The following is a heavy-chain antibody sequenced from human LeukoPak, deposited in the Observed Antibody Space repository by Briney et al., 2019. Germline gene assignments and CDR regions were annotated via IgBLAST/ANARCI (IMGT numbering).Heavy chain of an antibody. CDR3: ARGTTLLGFDY. V-gene: IGHV1-8*01. J-gene: IGHJ4*02. CDR1: GYTFTSYD. Sequence: GASVKVSCKASGYTFTSYDINLLRQSAGQGLEGMGWMNPNSGNTVYAHKFQGRVTMTRNTSIGTAYMELSSQRSEDTAVYYCARGTTLLGFDYWGQGTLVTVSS. D-gene: IGHD1-1*01. CDR2: MNPNSGNT.